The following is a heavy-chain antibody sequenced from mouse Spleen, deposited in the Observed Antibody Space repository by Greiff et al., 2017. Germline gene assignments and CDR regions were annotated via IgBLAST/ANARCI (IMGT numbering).Heavy chain of an antibody. Sequence: EVKVVESGGGLVKHGGSLKLSCAASGFTFSSYYMSWVRQTPEKRLEWVATISSGGGSTYYPDSVKGRFTISRDNAKNTLYLQMSSLNSEDTAVYYCARVLTTVVAGDYFDYCGQGTTPTVSS. J-gene: IGHJ2*01. V-gene: IGHV5-9*04. CDR2: ISSGGGST. CDR3: ARVLTTVVAGDYFDY. CDR1: GFTFSSYY. D-gene: IGHD1-1*01.